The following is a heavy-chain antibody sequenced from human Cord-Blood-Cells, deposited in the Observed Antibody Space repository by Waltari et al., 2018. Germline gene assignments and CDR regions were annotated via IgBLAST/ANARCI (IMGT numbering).Heavy chain of an antibody. D-gene: IGHD1-26*01. Sequence: VQLVRSGAEGMKPGASVTVSCKVSGYTLTELYMHLVRQAPGKGLAWMGGFDPEDGETIYAQKFQGRVTMTEDTSTDTAYMELSSLRSEDTAVYYCATELGGSGSFDYWGQGTLVTVSS. V-gene: IGHV1-24*01. J-gene: IGHJ4*02. CDR1: GYTLTELY. CDR2: FDPEDGET. CDR3: ATELGGSGSFDY.